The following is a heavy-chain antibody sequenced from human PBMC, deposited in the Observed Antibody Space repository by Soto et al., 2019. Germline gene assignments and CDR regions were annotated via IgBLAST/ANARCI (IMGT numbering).Heavy chain of an antibody. V-gene: IGHV3-30*04. Sequence: PGGSPRLSCAASGFLFHTFVVHWVRQAPGKGLEWAAVMSYDGTIKYYLDPVKGRFTISRDNSKNTRYLQMTGLRPEDTAVYYCARQNYYDSDGFNYWEALDLWGPGTMVTVPS. D-gene: IGHD3-22*01. CDR1: GFLFHTFV. CDR3: ARQNYYDSDGFNYWEALDL. CDR2: MSYDGTIK. J-gene: IGHJ3*01.